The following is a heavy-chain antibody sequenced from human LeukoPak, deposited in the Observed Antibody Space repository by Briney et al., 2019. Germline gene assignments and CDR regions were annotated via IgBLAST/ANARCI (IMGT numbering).Heavy chain of an antibody. D-gene: IGHD5-12*01. J-gene: IGHJ4*02. V-gene: IGHV1-18*01. CDR3: ARDEGIVATIGYDY. CDR2: ISAYNGNT. CDR1: GGTFSSYA. Sequence: ASVKVSCKASGGTFSSYAISWVRQAPGQGLEWMGWISAYNGNTNYAQKLQGRVTMTTDTSTSTAYMELRSLRSDDTAVYYCARDEGIVATIGYDYWGQGTLVTVSS.